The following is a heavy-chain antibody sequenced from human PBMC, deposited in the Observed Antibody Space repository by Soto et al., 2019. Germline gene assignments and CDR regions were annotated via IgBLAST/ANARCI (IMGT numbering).Heavy chain of an antibody. CDR1: GFTFSSYA. Sequence: GGSLRLSCAASGFTFSSYAMSWVRQARWKGLEWVSSISGSVVSTYYADSVKGRFTISRDNSKNTLYLQMNSLRAEDTAVYYCAKGDSSGPPRGWFDPWGQGTLVTVSS. J-gene: IGHJ5*02. D-gene: IGHD6-19*01. CDR2: ISGSVVST. CDR3: AKGDSSGPPRGWFDP. V-gene: IGHV3-23*01.